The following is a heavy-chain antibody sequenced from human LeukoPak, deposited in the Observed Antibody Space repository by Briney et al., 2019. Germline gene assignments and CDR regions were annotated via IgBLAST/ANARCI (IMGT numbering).Heavy chain of an antibody. CDR2: INPNSGGT. D-gene: IGHD7-27*01. J-gene: IGHJ4*02. V-gene: IGHV1-2*02. CDR3: ARGPHWDPHFDY. Sequence: GASVKVSCKASGYTFTGYYMHWVRQAPGQGLEWMGWINPNSGGTNSVQKFQGRVTMTRDTSISTAYMELTRLRSDDTAVYYCARGPHWDPHFDYWGQVTLVTVSS. CDR1: GYTFTGYY.